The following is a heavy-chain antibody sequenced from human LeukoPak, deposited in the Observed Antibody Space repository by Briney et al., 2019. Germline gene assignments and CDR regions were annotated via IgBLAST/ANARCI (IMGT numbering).Heavy chain of an antibody. D-gene: IGHD6-19*01. CDR3: ARDLSSSGWSYYMDV. Sequence: SETLSLTCTVSGGSISSYYWSWIRQPPGKGLEWIGYIYYSGSTNYNPSLKSRVTISVDTSKNQFSLKLSSVTAADTAVYYCARDLSSSGWSYYMDVWGKGTTVTVSS. CDR1: GGSISSYY. CDR2: IYYSGST. J-gene: IGHJ6*03. V-gene: IGHV4-59*01.